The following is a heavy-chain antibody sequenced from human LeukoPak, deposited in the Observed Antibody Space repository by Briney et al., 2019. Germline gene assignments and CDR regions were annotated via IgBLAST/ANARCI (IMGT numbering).Heavy chain of an antibody. CDR3: ARGPYYGDLNPDYFDY. V-gene: IGHV1-18*01. CDR2: ISTYNGET. Sequence: ASVKVSCKTSDYTFTSYGITWVRQAPGQGLEWMGWISTYNGETNYVDKFQGRVTMTTDTFTKTVYMHLRSLRSDDTALYYCARGPYYGDLNPDYFDYWGQGTLVTVSS. J-gene: IGHJ4*02. D-gene: IGHD3-16*01. CDR1: DYTFTSYG.